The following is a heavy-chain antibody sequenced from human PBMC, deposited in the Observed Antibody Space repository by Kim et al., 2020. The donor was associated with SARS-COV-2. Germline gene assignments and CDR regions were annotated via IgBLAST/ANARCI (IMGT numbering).Heavy chain of an antibody. CDR3: AKGAYSSTWRDWFDP. CDR2: ITDSGAGT. CDR1: GFTFSSHA. V-gene: IGHV3-23*01. J-gene: IGHJ5*02. D-gene: IGHD6-13*01. Sequence: GGSLRLSCAASGFTFSSHAMHWVRQAPGKGLEWVSSITDSGAGTFYADSVKGRFTLTRDNSKNILYLQINSLRGDDTAVYYYAKGAYSSTWRDWFDPWGQGTLVTVSS.